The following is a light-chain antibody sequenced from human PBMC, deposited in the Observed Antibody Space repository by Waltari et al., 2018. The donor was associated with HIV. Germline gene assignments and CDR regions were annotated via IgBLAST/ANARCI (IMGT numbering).Light chain of an antibody. CDR3: QQSYNSPYT. CDR1: RPVFTD. V-gene: IGKV1-39*01. Sequence: DIQMTQSPSSLSASVGAKVTISCRASRPVFTDLNSYQQKHGEAPKVLISGAFNLRNGVPPRFVGSGSGTGFTLVINGLQPEDFAIYFCQQSYNSPYTFGQGTKLEIK. CDR2: GAF. J-gene: IGKJ2*01.